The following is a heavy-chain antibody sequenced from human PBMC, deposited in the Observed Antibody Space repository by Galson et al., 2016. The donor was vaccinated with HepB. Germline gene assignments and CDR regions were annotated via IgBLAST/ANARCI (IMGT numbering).Heavy chain of an antibody. CDR1: GGSFSTHA. J-gene: IGHJ4*02. V-gene: IGHV1-69*06. D-gene: IGHD3-10*01. CDR2: VIPFFGTS. Sequence: SVKVSCKASGGSFSTHAISWVRQAPGQGLEWMGVVIPFFGTSNYAEMFRGRVTITADKSTTTAYMKLSRLTSVDTAVYFCARSLGAGNSDGLGSPPTPHEFYSWGQGTLVTVSS. CDR3: ARSLGAGNSDGLGSPPTPHEFYS.